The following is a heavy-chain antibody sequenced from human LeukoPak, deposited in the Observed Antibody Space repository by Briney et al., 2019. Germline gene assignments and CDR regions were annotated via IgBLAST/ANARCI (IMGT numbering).Heavy chain of an antibody. CDR1: GGSISSYY. Sequence: SETLSLTCTISGGSISSYYWDWIRQPAGKGLEWIGRIYTSGSTNYNPSLKRRVTMCVDTSKNQFSLKLSSVTAADTSVYYCARVTQSERGTGTDFDYWGEKTLVTLSS. CDR2: IYTSGST. J-gene: IGHJ4*02. V-gene: IGHV4-4*07. CDR3: ARVTQSERGTGTDFDY. D-gene: IGHD1-1*01.